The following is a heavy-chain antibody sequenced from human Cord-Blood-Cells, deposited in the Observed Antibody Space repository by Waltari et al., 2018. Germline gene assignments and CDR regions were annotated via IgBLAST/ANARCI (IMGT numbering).Heavy chain of an antibody. CDR3: ARSGTANWFDP. Sequence: QVQLVQSGAEVKKPGASVKVSCKASGYTFTGYYMHWVRQAPGQGLEGMGWSNPNGGGTNYEQKFQGWVTMTRDTAISTAYMELSRLRSDDTAVYYCARSGTANWFDPWGQGTLVTVSS. J-gene: IGHJ5*02. CDR1: GYTFTGYY. CDR2: SNPNGGGT. V-gene: IGHV1-2*04. D-gene: IGHD6-13*01.